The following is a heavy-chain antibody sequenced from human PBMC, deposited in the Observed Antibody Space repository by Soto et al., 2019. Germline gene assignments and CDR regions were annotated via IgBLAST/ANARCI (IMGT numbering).Heavy chain of an antibody. Sequence: QVQLVESGGGLVKPGGSLRLSCAASGFTFSDYYMSWIRQAPGKGLEWVSYISSSSSYTNYADSVKGRFTISRDNAKNSLYLQMNSLRAENTAVYYCARQVFGRSSWYPDYWGQGTLVTVSS. CDR2: ISSSSSYT. CDR1: GFTFSDYY. V-gene: IGHV3-11*05. J-gene: IGHJ4*02. CDR3: ARQVFGRSSWYPDY. D-gene: IGHD6-13*01.